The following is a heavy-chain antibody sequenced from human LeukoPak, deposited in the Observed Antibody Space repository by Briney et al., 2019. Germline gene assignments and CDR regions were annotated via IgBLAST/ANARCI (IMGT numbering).Heavy chain of an antibody. D-gene: IGHD2-2*01. J-gene: IGHJ4*02. CDR2: IYYSGST. CDR1: GGSISSSSYY. V-gene: IGHV4-39*01. CDR3: ARLVRCSSTSCYRGFYFDY. Sequence: SETLSLTCTVSGGSISSSSYYWGWIRQPPGKGLEWIGSIYYSGSTYYNPSLKSRVTISVDTSKNQFSLELSSVTAADTAVYYCARLVRCSSTSCYRGFYFDYWGQGTLVTVSS.